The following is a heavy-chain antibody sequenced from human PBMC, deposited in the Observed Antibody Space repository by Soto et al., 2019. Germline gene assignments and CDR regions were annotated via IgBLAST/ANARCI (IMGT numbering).Heavy chain of an antibody. J-gene: IGHJ1*01. D-gene: IGHD6-13*01. CDR2: IYSSGST. CDR1: GVTVSSNY. V-gene: IGHV3-66*01. Sequence: EVQLVESGGGLVQPGGSLRLSCAASGVTVSSNYMNWVRQAPGKGLEWVSIIYSSGSTYYADSVKGRFTFSRDNSKNTLYLQMNSLRAEDTAVYYCARGTSSGSGYGFQHWGQGTLVTVSS. CDR3: ARGTSSGSGYGFQH.